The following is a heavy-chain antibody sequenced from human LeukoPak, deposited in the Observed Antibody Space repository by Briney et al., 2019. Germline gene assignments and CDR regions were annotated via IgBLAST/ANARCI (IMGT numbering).Heavy chain of an antibody. V-gene: IGHV4-39*01. CDR1: GGSISSSSYY. D-gene: IGHD6-13*01. CDR2: IYSSGST. J-gene: IGHJ4*02. CDR3: ARRSLVRYYFDY. Sequence: SETLSLTCTVSGGSISSSSYYWGCIRQPPGQGLEWIGSIYSSGSTYYNPSLKSRVTISVDTSKNQFSLKLSSVTAADTAVYYCARRSLVRYYFDYWGQGTLVTVSS.